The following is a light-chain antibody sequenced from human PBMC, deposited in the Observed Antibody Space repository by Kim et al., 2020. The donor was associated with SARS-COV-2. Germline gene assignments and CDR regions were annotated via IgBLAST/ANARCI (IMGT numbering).Light chain of an antibody. Sequence: QSALTQPPSASGSPGQSVTISCTGTSSDIGGYNYVSWYQQHPGKAPKFIIYEVSKRPSGVPDRFSGSKSGNTASLTVSGLQAEDEADYYCSSYAAISNFVFVTGTKVTVL. V-gene: IGLV2-8*01. CDR2: EVS. CDR3: SSYAAISNFV. CDR1: SSDIGGYNY. J-gene: IGLJ1*01.